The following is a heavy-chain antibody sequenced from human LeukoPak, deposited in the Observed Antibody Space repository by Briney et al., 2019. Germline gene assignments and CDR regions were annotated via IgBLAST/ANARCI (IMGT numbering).Heavy chain of an antibody. J-gene: IGHJ4*02. CDR2: ISTDGSTK. CDR1: GFTYSDYW. V-gene: IGHV3-74*01. CDR3: ARGTSDDYGLDY. Sequence: PGGSLRLSCAASGFTYSDYWMHWISQGPGKGLAWVSHISTDGSTKVYAGSVKGRFTVSRDNAKNTLYLQMNSLTPEDTAVYYCARGTSDDYGLDYSGQGALVTVSS. D-gene: IGHD3-16*01.